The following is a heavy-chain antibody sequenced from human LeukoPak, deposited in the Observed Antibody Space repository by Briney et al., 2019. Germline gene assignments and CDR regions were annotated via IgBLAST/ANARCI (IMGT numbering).Heavy chain of an antibody. V-gene: IGHV3-33*01. CDR1: GFIFSSYG. CDR3: ARDPAAASRGFGMDV. J-gene: IGHJ6*02. CDR2: IWFDGSIK. Sequence: PGGSLRLSCAASGFIFSSYGMHWVRQAPGKGLEWVAVIWFDGSIKYYADSVKGRFTFSRDNSKNTLSQQMNSLRADDTAVYYCARDPAAASRGFGMDVWGQGTTVTVSS. D-gene: IGHD2-15*01.